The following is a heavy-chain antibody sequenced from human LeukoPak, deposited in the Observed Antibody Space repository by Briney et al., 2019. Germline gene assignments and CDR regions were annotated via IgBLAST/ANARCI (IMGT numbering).Heavy chain of an antibody. V-gene: IGHV3-43D*04. CDR3: AKDKDFDSSGWYSSFDY. Sequence: PGGSLRLSCAASGFTFSSYAMSWVRQAPGKGLEWVSLISWDGGSTYYADSVKGRFTISRDNSKNSLYLQMNSLRAEDTALYYCAKDKDFDSSGWYSSFDYWGQGTLVTVSS. CDR1: GFTFSSYA. D-gene: IGHD6-19*01. CDR2: ISWDGGST. J-gene: IGHJ4*02.